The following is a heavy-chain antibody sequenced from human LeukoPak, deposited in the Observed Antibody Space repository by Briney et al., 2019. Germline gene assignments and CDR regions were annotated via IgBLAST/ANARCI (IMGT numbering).Heavy chain of an antibody. Sequence: PGGSLRLSCVASGFTFGKYWMSWVRQAPGKGLEWVANIKLDGSEKNYVDSVKGRFTISRDNTKNSLYLQMNSLRAEDTAVYYCVPERFYDSSGFDYWGQGTLVTVSS. J-gene: IGHJ4*02. CDR2: IKLDGSEK. V-gene: IGHV3-7*03. CDR3: VPERFYDSSGFDY. D-gene: IGHD3-22*01. CDR1: GFTFGKYW.